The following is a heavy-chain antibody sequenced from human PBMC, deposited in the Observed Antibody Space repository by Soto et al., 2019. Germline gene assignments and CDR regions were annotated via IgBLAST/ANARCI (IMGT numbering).Heavy chain of an antibody. CDR1: AYTFTSYG. D-gene: IGHD2-2*01. CDR3: ARERVEGAAMNYYHYGDV. J-gene: IGHJ6*03. V-gene: IGHV1-18*01. Sequence: QVQLVQSGTEVKKPGASVKVSCKASAYTFTSYGVNWLRQATGQGLEWMGGINTYSGDTSFALKFQGRVTMTTDTSTSTAYMELWSLGCDDTAVYYCARERVEGAAMNYYHYGDVWGEGTTVTVSS. CDR2: INTYSGDT.